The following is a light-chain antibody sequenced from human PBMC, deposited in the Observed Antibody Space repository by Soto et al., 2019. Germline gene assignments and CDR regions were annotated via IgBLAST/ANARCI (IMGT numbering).Light chain of an antibody. V-gene: IGKV4-1*01. CDR2: WAS. J-gene: IGKJ3*01. Sequence: DIVMTQSPDSLAVSLGERDTINCKSSQSVLYSSNNKNYLAWYQQKPGQPPKLLIYWASTRESGVPDRFSGSGSGTDFTLTISSLQAEDVAVYYCQQYYSTPVTFGPGTKVDI. CDR1: QSVLYSSNNKNY. CDR3: QQYYSTPVT.